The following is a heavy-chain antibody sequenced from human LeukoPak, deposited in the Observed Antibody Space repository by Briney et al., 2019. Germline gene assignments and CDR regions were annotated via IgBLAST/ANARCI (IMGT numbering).Heavy chain of an antibody. Sequence: PGGSLRLSCAASGFTFRSYAMSWVRQAPGKGLEWVSTILGSGDSTYYADSVKGRFTISRDNSKNTLYLQMNSLRAEDTAVYYCANKFGSGWTLGYWGQGTLVTVSS. CDR1: GFTFRSYA. CDR3: ANKFGSGWTLGY. CDR2: ILGSGDST. V-gene: IGHV3-23*01. D-gene: IGHD6-19*01. J-gene: IGHJ4*02.